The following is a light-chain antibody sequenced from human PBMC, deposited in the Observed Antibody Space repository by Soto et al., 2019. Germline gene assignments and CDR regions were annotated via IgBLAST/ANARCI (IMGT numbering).Light chain of an antibody. CDR2: GAS. V-gene: IGKV3-20*01. Sequence: EIVLTQSPGTLSLSPGERATLSCRASQSVSSSYLAWYQQKPGQAPRLLIYGASSRATGIPDRFSRSGSGTDFTLTISRLEPEDFAVYYCQQYVSATGTFGQGTKLEIK. J-gene: IGKJ2*01. CDR1: QSVSSSY. CDR3: QQYVSATGT.